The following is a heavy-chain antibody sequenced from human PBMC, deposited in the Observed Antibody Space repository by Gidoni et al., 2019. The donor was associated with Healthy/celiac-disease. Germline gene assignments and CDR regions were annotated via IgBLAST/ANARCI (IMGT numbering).Heavy chain of an antibody. J-gene: IGHJ4*02. V-gene: IGHV3-30*18. CDR2: ISYDGSNK. CDR1: GFTFSSYG. D-gene: IGHD2-15*01. Sequence: SCAASGFTFSSYGMHWVRQAPGKGLEWVAVISYDGSNKYYADSVKGRFTISRDNSKNTLYLQMNSLRAEDTAVYYCAKDGIRGYGGNPLGYAHFDYWGQGTLVTVSS. CDR3: AKDGIRGYGGNPLGYAHFDY.